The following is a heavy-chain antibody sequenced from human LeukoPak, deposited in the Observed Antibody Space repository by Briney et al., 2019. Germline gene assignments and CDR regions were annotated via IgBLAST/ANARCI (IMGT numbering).Heavy chain of an antibody. CDR3: ARGNFWSGYPYFDY. CDR2: IYYSGST. CDR1: GGSISSGDYY. Sequence: PSQTLSLTCTVSGGSISSGDYYWSWIRQPPGKGLEWIVYIYYSGSTYYNPSLKSRVTISVDTSKNQFSLKLSSVTAADTAVYYCARGNFWSGYPYFDYWGQGTLVTVSS. J-gene: IGHJ4*02. D-gene: IGHD3-3*01. V-gene: IGHV4-30-4*01.